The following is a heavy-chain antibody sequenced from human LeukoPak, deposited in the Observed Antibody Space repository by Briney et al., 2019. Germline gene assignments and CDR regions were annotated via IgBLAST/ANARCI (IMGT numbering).Heavy chain of an antibody. CDR2: IYYSGST. CDR1: GGSISSGGYY. J-gene: IGHJ5*02. CDR3: ARLGRWASWFDP. V-gene: IGHV4-31*03. D-gene: IGHD1-26*01. Sequence: SQTLSLTCTVSGGSISSGGYYWSWIRQHPGKGLEWIGYIYYSGSTYYNPSLKSRVTISVDTSKNQFSLKLSSVTAADTAVYYCARLGRWASWFDPWGQGTLVTVSS.